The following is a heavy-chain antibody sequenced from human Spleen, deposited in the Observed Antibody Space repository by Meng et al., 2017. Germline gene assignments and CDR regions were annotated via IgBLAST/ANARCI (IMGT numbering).Heavy chain of an antibody. V-gene: IGHV3-33*06. Sequence: QVRLVESGGGVVQPGTSLRLSCAASGLTFSSYGMHWVRQAPGKGLEWVAVMWFDGSNKFHADSVKGRFTISRDNSKNTLYLQMNSLRAEDTAVYYCAKDNHYWGQGTLVTVSS. CDR3: AKDNHY. J-gene: IGHJ4*02. CDR2: MWFDGSNK. CDR1: GLTFSSYG. D-gene: IGHD1-14*01.